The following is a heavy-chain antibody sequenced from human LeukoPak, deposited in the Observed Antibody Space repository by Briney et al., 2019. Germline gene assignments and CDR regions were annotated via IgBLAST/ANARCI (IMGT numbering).Heavy chain of an antibody. CDR1: GFTFSSYS. CDR2: ISSSSSYI. Sequence: GGSLRLSCAASGFTFSSYSMNWVRQAPGKGLEWVSSISSSSSYIYYADSVKGRFTISRDNAKNSLYLQMNSLRAEDTAVYDCARDWSGKTGPADYWGQGTLVTVSS. CDR3: ARDWSGKTGPADY. V-gene: IGHV3-21*01. J-gene: IGHJ4*02. D-gene: IGHD3-9*01.